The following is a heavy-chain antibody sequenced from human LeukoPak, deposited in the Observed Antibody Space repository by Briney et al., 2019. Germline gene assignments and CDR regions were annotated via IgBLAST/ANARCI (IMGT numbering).Heavy chain of an antibody. D-gene: IGHD2-8*01. J-gene: IGHJ4*02. CDR2: IRASDDTT. Sequence: PGGSLRLSCEVFGFTFSTSAMSWVRQAPGKGLEWVSGIRASDDTTYYVDSVNGRFNVSRDNSKNTLYLQMTGVRVEDSAVYYGRCYTSGSDYWGQGTLVTVSS. CDR3: RCYTSGSDY. V-gene: IGHV3-23*01. CDR1: GFTFSTSA.